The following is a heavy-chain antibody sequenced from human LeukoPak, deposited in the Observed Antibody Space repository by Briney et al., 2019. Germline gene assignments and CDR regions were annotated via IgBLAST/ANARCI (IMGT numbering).Heavy chain of an antibody. V-gene: IGHV3-23*01. CDR3: ALGLSKMIRGPVDY. J-gene: IGHJ4*02. CDR2: ISGTSIST. Sequence: GGSLRLSCTASGFTFSNHAMTWVRQAPGKGLEWVSSISGTSISTFIADSVKGRFTISRDNSKNTLFLQMNSLRAEDTAIYFCALGLSKMIRGPVDYWGQGALVTVSS. CDR1: GFTFSNHA. D-gene: IGHD3-16*02.